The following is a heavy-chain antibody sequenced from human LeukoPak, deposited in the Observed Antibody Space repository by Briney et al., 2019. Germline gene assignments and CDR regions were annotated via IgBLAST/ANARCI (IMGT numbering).Heavy chain of an antibody. V-gene: IGHV1-8*01. CDR3: ARSLDYYYGMDV. J-gene: IGHJ6*02. CDR2: MKPNRGNT. CDR1: GYTFTSYD. Sequence: ASVNVSCKASGYTFTSYDSHWVRQATGQGLEWMGRMKPNRGNTGYAQNIQGRVTMTRNTSIITAYIELSSLRSEDTAVYYCARSLDYYYGMDVWGQGTTVTVSS.